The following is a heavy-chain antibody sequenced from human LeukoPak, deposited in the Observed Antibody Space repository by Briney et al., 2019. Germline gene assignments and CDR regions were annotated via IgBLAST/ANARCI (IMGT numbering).Heavy chain of an antibody. V-gene: IGHV3-53*01. J-gene: IGHJ6*03. D-gene: IGHD2-2*03. CDR1: GFTVSSNS. CDR3: ARAAWIDYYYYMDV. CDR2: IYSDNT. Sequence: GGSLRLSCTVSGFTVSSNSMSWVRQAPGKGLAWVSFIYSDNTHYSDSVKGRFTISRDNSKNTLYLQMNSLRAEDTAVYYCARAAWIDYYYYMDVWGKGTTVTISS.